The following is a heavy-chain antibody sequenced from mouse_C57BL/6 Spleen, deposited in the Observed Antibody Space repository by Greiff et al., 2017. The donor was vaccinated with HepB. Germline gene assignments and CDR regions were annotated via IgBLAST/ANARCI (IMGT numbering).Heavy chain of an antibody. CDR2: INPSSGDT. Sequence: VQLQQSGAELARPGASVKMSCKASGYTFTGYTMHWVKQRPGKGLEWIGYINPSSGDTRYNQKFKDKDTLTADKSSSTAYMQLSSLTSEDSAAYYYADSGTGGYWGQGTTLTVSS. CDR3: ADSGTGGY. J-gene: IGHJ2*01. D-gene: IGHD4-1*01. V-gene: IGHV1-4*01. CDR1: GYTFTGYT.